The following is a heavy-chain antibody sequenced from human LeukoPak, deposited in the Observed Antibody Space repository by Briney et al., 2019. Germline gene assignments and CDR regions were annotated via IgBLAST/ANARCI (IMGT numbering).Heavy chain of an antibody. CDR1: GFTVSSNY. CDR3: AKEPGIAVAGTGNWFDP. CDR2: ISYDGSNK. Sequence: GGSLRLSCAASGFTVSSNYMSWVRQAPGKGLEWVAVISYDGSNKYYADSVKGRFTISRDNSQNTLYLQMNSLRAEDTAVYYCAKEPGIAVAGTGNWFDPWGQGTLVTVSS. D-gene: IGHD6-19*01. V-gene: IGHV3-30*18. J-gene: IGHJ5*02.